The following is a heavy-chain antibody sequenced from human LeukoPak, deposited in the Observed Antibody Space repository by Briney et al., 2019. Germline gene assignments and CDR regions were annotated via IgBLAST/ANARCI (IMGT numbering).Heavy chain of an antibody. Sequence: SETLSLTCTVSGGSISSSSYYWGWIRQPPGKGLEWNGSIYYSGSTYYNPSLKSRVTISVDTSKNQFSLKLSSVTAADTAVYYCARVGLYGDYVSGYWGQGTLVTVSS. V-gene: IGHV4-39*07. CDR3: ARVGLYGDYVSGY. D-gene: IGHD4-17*01. CDR2: IYYSGST. J-gene: IGHJ4*02. CDR1: GGSISSSSYY.